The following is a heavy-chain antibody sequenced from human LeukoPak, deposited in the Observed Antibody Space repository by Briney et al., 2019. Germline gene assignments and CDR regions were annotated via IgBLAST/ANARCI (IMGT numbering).Heavy chain of an antibody. CDR1: GGSFSGYY. D-gene: IGHD6-13*01. J-gene: IGHJ5*02. V-gene: IGHV4-34*01. CDR2: INHSGST. Sequence: SETLSLTCAVYGGSFSGYYWSWIRQPPGKGLEWIGEINHSGSTNYNPSLKSRVTISVDTSKNQFSLKLSSVTAADTAVYYCARGANIAAAGTNWFDPWGQGTLATVSS. CDR3: ARGANIAAAGTNWFDP.